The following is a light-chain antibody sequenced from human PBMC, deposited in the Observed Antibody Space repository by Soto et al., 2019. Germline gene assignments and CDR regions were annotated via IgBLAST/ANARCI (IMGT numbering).Light chain of an antibody. Sequence: QSVLTQPASVSGSPGQAITISCTGTRSDIGDYDYVSWYRHYPGKAPELIIHEVSNRPSGVSDRFSGSKSGNTASLTISGLQAEDEADYYCSSYTASTTWVFGGGTKLTVL. CDR2: EVS. CDR1: RSDIGDYDY. CDR3: SSYTASTTWV. V-gene: IGLV2-14*01. J-gene: IGLJ3*02.